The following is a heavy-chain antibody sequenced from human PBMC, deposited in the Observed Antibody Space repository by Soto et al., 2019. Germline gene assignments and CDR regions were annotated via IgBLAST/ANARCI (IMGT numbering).Heavy chain of an antibody. CDR2: IYWNDDK. CDR1: GLSLSTGGVG. CDR3: GVYNVVPGYHGYGLDV. Sequence: QITLKASGPTLVKPTQTLTLTCTFSGLSLSTGGVGVCWIRQPQEKATDWLTLIYWNDDKRYSPSLNSRLTITKYTSKTKVVLTISNMDPVDTATYYCGVYNVVPGYHGYGLDVCGEVTTVTISS. V-gene: IGHV2-5*01. D-gene: IGHD3-9*01. J-gene: IGHJ6*04.